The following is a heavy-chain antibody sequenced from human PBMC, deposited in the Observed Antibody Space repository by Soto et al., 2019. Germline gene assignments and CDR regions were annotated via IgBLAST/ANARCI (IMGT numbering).Heavy chain of an antibody. Sequence: ASVKVSYKVSGYTLTELSMHWVRQAPGKGLEWMGGFDPEDGETIYAQKFQGRVTMTEDTSTDTAYMELSSLRSEDTAVYYCATAVRSTREYYFDYWGQGTLVTVSS. J-gene: IGHJ4*02. V-gene: IGHV1-24*01. CDR3: ATAVRSTREYYFDY. CDR1: GYTLTELS. CDR2: FDPEDGET. D-gene: IGHD2-2*01.